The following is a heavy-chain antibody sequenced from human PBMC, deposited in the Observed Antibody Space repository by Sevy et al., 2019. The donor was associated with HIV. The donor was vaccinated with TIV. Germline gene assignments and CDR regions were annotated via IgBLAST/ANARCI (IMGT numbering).Heavy chain of an antibody. CDR3: ARGPSSGYYYDYYYYGMDV. D-gene: IGHD3-22*01. CDR1: GGTFSSYA. CDR2: IIPIFGTA. V-gene: IGHV1-69*13. J-gene: IGHJ6*02. Sequence: ASVKVSCKASGGTFSSYAISWVRQARGQGLEWMGGIIPIFGTANYAQKFQGRVTITVDESTSTAYMELSSLRSEDTAVYYCARGPSSGYYYDYYYYGMDVWGQGTTVTVSS.